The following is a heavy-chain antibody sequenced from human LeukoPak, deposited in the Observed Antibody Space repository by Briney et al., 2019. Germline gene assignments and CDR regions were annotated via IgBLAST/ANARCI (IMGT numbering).Heavy chain of an antibody. D-gene: IGHD3-10*01. CDR2: IYTSGST. J-gene: IGHJ4*02. CDR1: GGSISSYY. CDR3: ARDPSLQFGEPYFDY. Sequence: SGTLSLTCAVSGGSISSYYWNWIRQPAGKGLEWIGRIYTSGSTNYNPSLESRVTMSVDTSKNQFSLMLSSVTAADTPVYYCARDPSLQFGEPYFDYWGQGTLVTVSS. V-gene: IGHV4-4*07.